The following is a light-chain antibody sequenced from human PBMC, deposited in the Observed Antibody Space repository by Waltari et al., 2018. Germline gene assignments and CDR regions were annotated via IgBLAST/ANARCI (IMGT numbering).Light chain of an antibody. CDR1: RSDVGSYNL. J-gene: IGLJ2*01. Sequence: QSALTQPASVSGSPGQSITISCTGTRSDVGSYNLVSWYQQHPGKAPKLIIYEGSKRPSGVSHRFSGSKSGNTASLTISGLQAEDEADYYCCSYARSSTLFGGGTTLTVL. V-gene: IGLV2-23*01. CDR2: EGS. CDR3: CSYARSSTL.